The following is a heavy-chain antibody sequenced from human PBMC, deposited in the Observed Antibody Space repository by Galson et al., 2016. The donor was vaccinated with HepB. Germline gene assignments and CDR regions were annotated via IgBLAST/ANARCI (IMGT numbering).Heavy chain of an antibody. J-gene: IGHJ4*02. CDR3: ARDSGGGVYYSGSGNKFDC. Sequence: SLRLSCAASGFTLSSHAMHWVRQAPGKGLEWVAVISYDGRNKYYADSVKGRFTISRDNSKNTLYLQMTSLRPEDTAVYYCARDSGGGVYYSGSGNKFDCWGQGTLVTVSS. CDR1: GFTLSSHA. CDR2: ISYDGRNK. V-gene: IGHV3-30*04. D-gene: IGHD3-10*01.